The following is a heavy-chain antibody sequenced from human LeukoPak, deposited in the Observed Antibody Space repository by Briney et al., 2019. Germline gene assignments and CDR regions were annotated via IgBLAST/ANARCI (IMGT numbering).Heavy chain of an antibody. CDR1: GFTFSSYW. V-gene: IGHV3-7*01. CDR3: AREFGRSGYYQNDYHYMDV. J-gene: IGHJ6*03. D-gene: IGHD3-22*01. Sequence: GGSLRLSCAASGFTFSSYWMSWVRQAPGKGLEWVANIKQDGSEKDYVDSVKGRFTISRDNAKNSLYLQMNSLRAEDTAVYYCAREFGRSGYYQNDYHYMDVWGKGTTVIVSS. CDR2: IKQDGSEK.